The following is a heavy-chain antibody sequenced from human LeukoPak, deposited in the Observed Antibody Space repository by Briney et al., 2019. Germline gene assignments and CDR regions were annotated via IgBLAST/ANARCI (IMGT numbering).Heavy chain of an antibody. J-gene: IGHJ6*03. V-gene: IGHV1-2*02. CDR3: ARVVPAARYYYYYYMDV. D-gene: IGHD2-2*01. CDR1: GYTFTGYY. CDR2: INPNSGGT. Sequence: ASVKVSCKASGYTFTGYYMHWVRQAPGQGLEWMGWINPNSGGTNYAQKFQGRVTMTRNTSISTAYMELSRLRSDDTAVYYCARVVPAARYYYYYYMDVWGKGTTVTVSS.